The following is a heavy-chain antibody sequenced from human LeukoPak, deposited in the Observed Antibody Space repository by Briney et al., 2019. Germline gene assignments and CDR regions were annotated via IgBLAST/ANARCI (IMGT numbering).Heavy chain of an antibody. V-gene: IGHV1-46*01. J-gene: IGHJ6*03. CDR1: GYTFTSYS. CDR2: INPSGGSP. Sequence: ASVKVSCKASGYTFTSYSMHWVRQAPGQGLEWMGVINPSGGSPSYAQKFQGRVTMTRDTSTSTVYMELSSLRSEDTAVYYCASAITIFGYYYYMDVWGKGTTVTVSS. CDR3: ASAITIFGYYYYMDV. D-gene: IGHD3-3*01.